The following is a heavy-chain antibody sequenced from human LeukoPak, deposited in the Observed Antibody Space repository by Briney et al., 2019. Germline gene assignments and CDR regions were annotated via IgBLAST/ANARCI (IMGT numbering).Heavy chain of an antibody. V-gene: IGHV4-61*09. CDR1: GGSISSGSYY. CDR3: ARDRQDKYYYYDMDV. CDR2: IYTSGST. J-gene: IGHJ6*04. Sequence: SQTLSLTCTASGGSISSGSYYWSWIRQPAGKGLEWIGNIYTSGSTNYNPSLKSRVTISVDTSKNQFSLKLSSVTAADTAVYYCARDRQDKYYYYDMDVWGKGTTVTVSS.